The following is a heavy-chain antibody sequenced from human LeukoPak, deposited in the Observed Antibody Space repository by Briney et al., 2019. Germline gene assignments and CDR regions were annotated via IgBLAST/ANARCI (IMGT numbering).Heavy chain of an antibody. CDR3: ARHRDYYDT. D-gene: IGHD3-22*01. J-gene: IGHJ4*01. CDR2: IYSSGSA. Sequence: SETLSLTCTVSGASINNNFWTWIRQPPGRGLEWIGYIYSSGSANYNPSLKSRVIISGDTSRNQISLNLTSVTAADTAVYFCARHRDYYDTWGHGTLVTVSS. V-gene: IGHV4-59*08. CDR1: GASINNNF.